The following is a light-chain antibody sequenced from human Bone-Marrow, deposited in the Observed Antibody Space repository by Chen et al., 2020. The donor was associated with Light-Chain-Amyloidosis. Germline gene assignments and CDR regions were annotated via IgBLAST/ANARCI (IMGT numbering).Light chain of an antibody. CDR2: AAS. V-gene: IGKV1-9*01. CDR3: QQLNSYPWT. CDR1: QGISRF. Sequence: DIQLSQSPSFLSASVGDRVTITCRASQGISRFLAWYQQKPGKAPKLLIYAASTLQSGVPSRFSGRGSGTEFTLTISSLQPEDFAIYYCQQLNSYPWTFGQGTKVEIK. J-gene: IGKJ1*01.